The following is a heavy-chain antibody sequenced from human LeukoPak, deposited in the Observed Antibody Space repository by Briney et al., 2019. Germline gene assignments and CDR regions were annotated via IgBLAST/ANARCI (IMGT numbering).Heavy chain of an antibody. CDR3: ARLRRYFDSREY. V-gene: IGHV5-51*01. CDR2: IYPGDSDT. J-gene: IGHJ4*02. Sequence: GESLKISCKGSGYSFTSYWIGWVRQLPGKRLEWMRIIYPGDSDTRYSPSFHGQVTISADKSISTAYLQWSSLKASDTAMYYCARLRRYFDSREYWGQGTLVTVSS. D-gene: IGHD3-9*01. CDR1: GYSFTSYW.